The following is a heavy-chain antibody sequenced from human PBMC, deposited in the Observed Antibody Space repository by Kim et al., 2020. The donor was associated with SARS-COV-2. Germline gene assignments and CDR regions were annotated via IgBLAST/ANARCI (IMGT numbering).Heavy chain of an antibody. J-gene: IGHJ3*02. V-gene: IGHV4-34*01. CDR3: ARGRGAFDI. CDR2: GST. Sequence: GSTNYNPSLKSRVTISVDTSKNQFSLNLSSVTAADTAVYYCARGRGAFDIWGQGTMVTVSS.